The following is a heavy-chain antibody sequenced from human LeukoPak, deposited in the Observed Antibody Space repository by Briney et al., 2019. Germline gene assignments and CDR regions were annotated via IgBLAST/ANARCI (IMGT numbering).Heavy chain of an antibody. Sequence: SETLSLTCTVSGGSISSYYWSWIRQPPGKGLEWIGYIYYSGSTNYNPSLKSRVTISVDTSKNQFSLKLSSVTAADTAVYYCARVGSIDDNYYYYYYMDVWGKGTTVTVSS. D-gene: IGHD6-13*01. V-gene: IGHV4-59*01. CDR1: GGSISSYY. J-gene: IGHJ6*03. CDR2: IYYSGST. CDR3: ARVGSIDDNYYYYYYMDV.